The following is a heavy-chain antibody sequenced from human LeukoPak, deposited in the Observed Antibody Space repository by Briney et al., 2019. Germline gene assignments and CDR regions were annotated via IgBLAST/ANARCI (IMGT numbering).Heavy chain of an antibody. CDR2: IIPIFGTA. Sequence: GASVKVSCKASGGTFSSYAISWVRQAPGQGLEWMGGIIPIFGTANYAQKFQGRVTITADESTSTAYMELSSLRSEDTAVYYCASKAAAGTNWFDPWGQGTLVTVSS. V-gene: IGHV1-69*13. CDR3: ASKAAAGTNWFDP. D-gene: IGHD6-13*01. J-gene: IGHJ5*02. CDR1: GGTFSSYA.